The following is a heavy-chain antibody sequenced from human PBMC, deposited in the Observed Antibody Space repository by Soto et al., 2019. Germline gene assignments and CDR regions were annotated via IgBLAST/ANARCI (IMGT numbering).Heavy chain of an antibody. D-gene: IGHD2-2*02. CDR1: GFTFGTYW. Sequence: GGSLRLSCAASGFTFGTYWMSWVRLAPGKGLEWVATIVPDGSEKYYVDSVKGRFTISRDNAKNSLYLQMQSLRAEDTAMYYCARDGVGYCRSRSCDRDRPQYHFGMDVWGQGTTVTVSS. CDR3: ARDGVGYCRSRSCDRDRPQYHFGMDV. CDR2: IVPDGSEK. V-gene: IGHV3-7*01. J-gene: IGHJ6*02.